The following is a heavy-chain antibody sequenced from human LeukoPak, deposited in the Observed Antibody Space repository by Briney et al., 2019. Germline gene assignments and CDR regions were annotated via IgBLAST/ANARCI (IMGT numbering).Heavy chain of an antibody. D-gene: IGHD5-18*01. J-gene: IGHJ4*02. CDR2: IYYSGST. Sequence: PSETLSLTCTVSGGSISSYYWSWIRQPPGKGLEWIGYIYYSGSTNYNPSLKSRVTISVDTSKIQFSLKLSSVTAADTAVYYCATSTWDSYGVVEFDYWGQGTLVTVSS. CDR3: ATSTWDSYGVVEFDY. CDR1: GGSISSYY. V-gene: IGHV4-59*08.